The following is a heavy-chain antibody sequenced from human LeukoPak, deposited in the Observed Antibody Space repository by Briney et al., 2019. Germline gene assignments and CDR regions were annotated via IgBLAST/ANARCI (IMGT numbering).Heavy chain of an antibody. CDR3: ARTTPNWGIFDY. J-gene: IGHJ4*02. CDR1: GGSVSSGSYY. D-gene: IGHD7-27*01. Sequence: SETLSLTCAVSGGSVSSGSYYWSWIRQPPGKGLEWIGYIYYSGSTNYNPSLKSRVTISVDTSKNQFSLKLSSVTAADTAVYYCARTTPNWGIFDYWGQGTLVTVSS. CDR2: IYYSGST. V-gene: IGHV4-61*01.